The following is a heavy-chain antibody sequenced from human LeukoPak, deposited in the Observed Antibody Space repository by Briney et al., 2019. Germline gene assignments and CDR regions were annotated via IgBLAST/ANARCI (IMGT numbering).Heavy chain of an antibody. Sequence: ASVKVSCKASGYTFTSYYMHWVRQAPGQGLEWMGIINPSGGSTSYAQKFQGRVTMTRDMSTSTVYMELSSPRSEDTAVYYCARDGGGNQNFDYWGQGTLVTVSS. CDR3: ARDGGGNQNFDY. CDR1: GYTFTSYY. J-gene: IGHJ4*02. V-gene: IGHV1-46*01. CDR2: INPSGGST. D-gene: IGHD4-23*01.